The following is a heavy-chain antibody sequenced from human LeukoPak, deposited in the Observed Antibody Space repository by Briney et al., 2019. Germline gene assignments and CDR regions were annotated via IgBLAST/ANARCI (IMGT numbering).Heavy chain of an antibody. CDR2: ISGSGGST. J-gene: IGHJ4*02. CDR3: TRFRIGDAY. D-gene: IGHD3-16*02. CDR1: GFTFSSYA. Sequence: GGSLRLSCAASGFTFSSYAMSWVRQAPGKGLEWVSAISGSGGSTYYADSVKGRFTISRDNSKNTLYLQMNSLKTEDTAVYYCTRFRIGDAYWGQGTLVTVSS. V-gene: IGHV3-23*01.